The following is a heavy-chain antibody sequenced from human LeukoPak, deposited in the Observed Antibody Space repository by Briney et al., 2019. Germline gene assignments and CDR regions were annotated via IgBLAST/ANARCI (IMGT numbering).Heavy chain of an antibody. CDR3: AGRGYSYGYWEGVFDY. CDR2: IYHSGST. D-gene: IGHD5-18*01. CDR1: GYSISSGYY. Sequence: SETLSLTCTVSGYSISSGYYWGWIRPPPGKGLEWIGSIYHSGSTYYNPSLKRRVTISVDTSKNQFSLKLSSVTAADTAVYYCAGRGYSYGYWEGVFDYWGQGTLVTVSS. J-gene: IGHJ4*02. V-gene: IGHV4-38-2*02.